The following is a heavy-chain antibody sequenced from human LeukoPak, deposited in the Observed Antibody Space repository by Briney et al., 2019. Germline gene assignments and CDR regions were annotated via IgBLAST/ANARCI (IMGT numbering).Heavy chain of an antibody. CDR1: GGSISSYY. Sequence: KPSETLSLTCTVSGGSISSYYWSWIRQPPGKGLEWIGYIYYSGSTNYNPSLKSRVTISVDTSKNQFSLKLSSVTAADTAVYYCARRGLRFNYGMDVWGQGTTVTVSS. D-gene: IGHD3-3*01. V-gene: IGHV4-59*08. J-gene: IGHJ6*02. CDR2: IYYSGST. CDR3: ARRGLRFNYGMDV.